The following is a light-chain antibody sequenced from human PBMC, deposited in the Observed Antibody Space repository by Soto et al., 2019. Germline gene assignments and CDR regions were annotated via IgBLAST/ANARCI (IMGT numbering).Light chain of an antibody. J-gene: IGLJ1*01. V-gene: IGLV1-44*01. Sequence: HSAPTHPPSASRTPAHKFTISNSASSSHIGSNTVDWYQQLPGTAPKLLIYSNNQRPSGVPDRFSGSKSGTSASLAISGLQSEDEADYYCAAWDDSLNGYVFGTGTKVTVL. CDR3: AAWDDSLNGYV. CDR2: SNN. CDR1: SSHIGSNT.